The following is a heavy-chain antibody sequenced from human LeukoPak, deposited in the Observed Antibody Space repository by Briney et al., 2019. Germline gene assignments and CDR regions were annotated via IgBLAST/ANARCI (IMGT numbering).Heavy chain of an antibody. J-gene: IGHJ4*02. V-gene: IGHV4-34*01. Sequence: SGTLSLTCAVSGVSFSGYYWSWIRQPPGKGLEWVGEINHSGSTNYNPSLKSRVTISVDKSKNQFSLKLSSVTAADTAVYYCARGERWSDPVGALFDYWVGGTQVTVP. CDR3: ARGERWSDPVGALFDY. D-gene: IGHD1-26*01. CDR1: GVSFSGYY. CDR2: INHSGST.